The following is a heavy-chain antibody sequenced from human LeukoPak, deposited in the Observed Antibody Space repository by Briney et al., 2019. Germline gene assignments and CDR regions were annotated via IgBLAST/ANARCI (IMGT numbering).Heavy chain of an antibody. CDR3: ARGLGYYDSSGSGGFDP. Sequence: ASVKVSCKASGYTFTSYDINWVRQATGQGLEWMGWMNPNSGNTDYAQKFQGRVTMTKNTSISTAYMELSSLRSEDTAVYYCARGLGYYDSSGSGGFDPWGQGTLVTVSS. V-gene: IGHV1-8*01. CDR1: GYTFTSYD. J-gene: IGHJ5*02. CDR2: MNPNSGNT. D-gene: IGHD3-22*01.